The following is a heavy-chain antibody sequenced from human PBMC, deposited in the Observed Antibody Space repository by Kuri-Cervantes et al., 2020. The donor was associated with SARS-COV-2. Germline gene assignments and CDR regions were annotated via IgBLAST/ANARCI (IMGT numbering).Heavy chain of an antibody. V-gene: IGHV3-30*09. Sequence: GGSLRLSCAASGFTFSSYAMHWVRQAPGKGLEWVAVISYDGSNKYYADSVKGRFAISRDNVKNSVLLQMDSLRVDDTAVYYCVTLGAYWGQGVLVTVSS. CDR1: GFTFSSYA. J-gene: IGHJ4*02. CDR3: VTLGAY. CDR2: ISYDGSNK.